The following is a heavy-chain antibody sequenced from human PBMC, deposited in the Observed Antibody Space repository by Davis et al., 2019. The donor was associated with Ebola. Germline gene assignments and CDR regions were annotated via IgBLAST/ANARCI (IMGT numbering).Heavy chain of an antibody. CDR2: ISAYNGNT. D-gene: IGHD3-3*01. CDR1: GYTLTSYG. V-gene: IGHV1-18*03. J-gene: IGHJ6*02. Sequence: AASVKVSCKASGYTLTSYGISWVRQAPGQGLEWMGWISAYNGNTNYAQKLQGRVTMTTDTSTSTAYMELRSLRSDDMAVYYCASSRGQITIYGVVIEETYYYYGMDVWGQGTTVTVSS. CDR3: ASSRGQITIYGVVIEETYYYYGMDV.